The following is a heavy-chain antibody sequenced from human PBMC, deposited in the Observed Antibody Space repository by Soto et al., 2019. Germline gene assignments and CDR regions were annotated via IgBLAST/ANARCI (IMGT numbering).Heavy chain of an antibody. Sequence: SETLSLTCAVSGYSISSGYYWGWLRQPPGKGLAWLGSIYHSGSTYYNPSLKSRVTISVDTSKNQFSLKLSSVIAADTAVYYCARVITMIVVAFDYWGQGTLVTVSS. CDR3: ARVITMIVVAFDY. CDR2: IYHSGST. V-gene: IGHV4-38-2*01. J-gene: IGHJ4*02. D-gene: IGHD3-22*01. CDR1: GYSISSGYY.